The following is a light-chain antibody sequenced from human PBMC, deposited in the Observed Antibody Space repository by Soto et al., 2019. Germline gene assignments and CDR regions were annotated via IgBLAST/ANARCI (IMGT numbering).Light chain of an antibody. CDR2: DAS. CDR3: QQYDSFPLT. CDR1: QNINNN. J-gene: IGKJ4*01. V-gene: IGKV1-33*01. Sequence: NQKAQSPCSLIASVGDSDTLTRPASQNINNNLIWYQQKPGQAPKLLIYDASDLETGVPSRFSGSGSGTGFTFTISSLQPEDFATYYCQQYDSFPLTFGRGTKVDIK.